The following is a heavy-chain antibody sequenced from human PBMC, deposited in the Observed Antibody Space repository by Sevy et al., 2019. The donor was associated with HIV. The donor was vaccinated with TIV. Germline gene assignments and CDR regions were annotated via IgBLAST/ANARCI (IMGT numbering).Heavy chain of an antibody. D-gene: IGHD3-16*01. Sequence: GGSLRLSCAASRFTFSTYDIHWVRQAPGKGLERVAVISHEGSYQYYTDSVKGRFTVSRDDSKNKAYLQMNSLRADESGVYYCAKGQGYDHIWGNERSEYYFDYWGQGTLVTVSS. CDR1: RFTFSTYD. CDR3: AKGQGYDHIWGNERSEYYFDY. CDR2: ISHEGSYQ. V-gene: IGHV3-30*18. J-gene: IGHJ4*02.